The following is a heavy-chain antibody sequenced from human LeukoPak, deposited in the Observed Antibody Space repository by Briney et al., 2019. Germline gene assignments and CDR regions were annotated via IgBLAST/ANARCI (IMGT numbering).Heavy chain of an antibody. CDR1: GFTFSTYW. Sequence: AGGSLRLSCAASGFTFSTYWMHWVRQAPGKGLVWVSRINPDGTTTSYADSVKGRFTISRDNAKDIVYLQMNSLRAEDTAVYYCARVSIGWYSFDYWGQGTLVTVSS. CDR2: INPDGTTT. D-gene: IGHD6-19*01. J-gene: IGHJ4*02. CDR3: ARVSIGWYSFDY. V-gene: IGHV3-74*01.